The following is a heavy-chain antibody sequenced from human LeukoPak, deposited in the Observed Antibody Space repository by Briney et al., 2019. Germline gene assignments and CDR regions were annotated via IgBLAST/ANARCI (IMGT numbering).Heavy chain of an antibody. V-gene: IGHV4-39*01. CDR3: ASLRVAARGYPAIIDY. Sequence: PGGSLRLSCAASGFTFSTYSMSWVRQPPGKGLEWIGSIYYSGSTYYNPSLKSRVTISVDTSKNQFSLKLNSVTAADTAVYYCASLRVAARGYPAIIDYWGQGTLVTVSS. D-gene: IGHD3-3*01. CDR2: IYYSGST. J-gene: IGHJ4*02. CDR1: GFTFSTYS.